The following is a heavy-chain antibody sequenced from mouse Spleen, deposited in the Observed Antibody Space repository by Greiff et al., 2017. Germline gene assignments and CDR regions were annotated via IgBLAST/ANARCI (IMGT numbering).Heavy chain of an antibody. J-gene: IGHJ1*01. CDR3: TTNGYGWYFDV. V-gene: IGHV14-4*01. CDR2: IDPENGDT. CDR1: GFNIKDDY. D-gene: IGHD2-2*01. Sequence: EVQLVESGAELVRPGASVKLSCTASGFNIKDDYMHWVKQRPEQGLEWIGWIDPENGDTEYASKFQGKATITADTSSNTAYLQLSSLTSEDTAVYYCTTNGYGWYFDVWGAGTTVTVSS.